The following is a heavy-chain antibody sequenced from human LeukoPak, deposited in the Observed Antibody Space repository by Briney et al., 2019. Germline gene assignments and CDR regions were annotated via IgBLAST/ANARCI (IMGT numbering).Heavy chain of an antibody. V-gene: IGHV3-30*18. Sequence: GGSLRLSCAASGFTFRRYGMHWVRQAPGKGPEWVAVISYDGSNKYYVDSVKGRFTISRDNSKNTLYLQMNSLRAEDTAVYYCAKDLGYDCRDPTPLLDYWGQGTLVTVSS. J-gene: IGHJ4*02. D-gene: IGHD5-12*01. CDR3: AKDLGYDCRDPTPLLDY. CDR2: ISYDGSNK. CDR1: GFTFRRYG.